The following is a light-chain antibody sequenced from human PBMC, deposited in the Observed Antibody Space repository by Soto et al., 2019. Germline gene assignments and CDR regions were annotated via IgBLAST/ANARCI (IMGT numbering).Light chain of an antibody. CDR3: QQGYSTPHT. J-gene: IGKJ2*01. CDR2: AAS. CDR1: QSISSY. Sequence: DIQMTQSPSSLSASVGDRVTITCRASQSISSYLNWYQQKPGKAPKLLIYAASSLQNGVPSSVSGSGSGIDFTLTISSLQPEDFAHYDCQQGYSTPHTFGQGTKLEIK. V-gene: IGKV1-39*01.